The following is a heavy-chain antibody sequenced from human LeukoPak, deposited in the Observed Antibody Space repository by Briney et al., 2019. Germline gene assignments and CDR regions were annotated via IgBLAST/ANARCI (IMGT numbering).Heavy chain of an antibody. CDR1: GGSISSGSYY. J-gene: IGHJ4*02. V-gene: IGHV4-61*02. Sequence: SETLSLTCTASGGSISSGSYYWSWIRQPAGKGLEWIGRIYTSGSTNYNPSLNSRVTISVGTSKSQFSLKLSSVTAADTAVYYCASTTYYYDSSGYYFLDYWGQGTLVTVSS. CDR2: IYTSGST. CDR3: ASTTYYYDSSGYYFLDY. D-gene: IGHD3-22*01.